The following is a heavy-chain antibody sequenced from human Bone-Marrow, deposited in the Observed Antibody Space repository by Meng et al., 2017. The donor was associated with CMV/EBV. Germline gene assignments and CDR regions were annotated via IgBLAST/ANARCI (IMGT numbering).Heavy chain of an antibody. Sequence: GESLKISCAASGFTFTRYDIHWVRQAPGKGLEWVAVISYDGVSQHYAESVEGRFSLSRDNSRNTLYLQMNSLRTDDTAVYYCAREVGTTTGPAYWVQGTRVTCSS. D-gene: IGHD1-26*01. CDR2: ISYDGVSQ. V-gene: IGHV3-30-3*01. CDR1: GFTFTRYD. CDR3: AREVGTTTGPAY. J-gene: IGHJ4*02.